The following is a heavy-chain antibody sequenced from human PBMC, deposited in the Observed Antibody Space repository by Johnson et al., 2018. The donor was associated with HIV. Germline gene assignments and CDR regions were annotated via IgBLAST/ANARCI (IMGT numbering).Heavy chain of an antibody. J-gene: IGHJ3*02. CDR3: TTAFTVTGAFDI. CDR1: GFTFSNAW. V-gene: IGHV3-15*01. CDR2: IKSKTDGGTT. Sequence: VQLVESGGGLVKPGGSLRLSCTVSGFTFSNAWMSWVRQAPGKGLEWVGRIKSKTDGGTTDYAAPVKGRFTISRDDSKTTLYLQMNSLKTEDTAVYYCTTAFTVTGAFDIWGQGTMVTVSS. D-gene: IGHD4-17*01.